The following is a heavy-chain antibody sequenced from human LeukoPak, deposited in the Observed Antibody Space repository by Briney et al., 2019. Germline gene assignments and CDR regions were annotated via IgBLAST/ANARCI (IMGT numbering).Heavy chain of an antibody. CDR3: ARGMMIVVATREDDAFDI. J-gene: IGHJ3*02. Sequence: GASVKVSCKASGYTFTSYGISWVQQAPGQGLEWMGWISAYNGNTNYAQKLQGRVTMTTDTSTSTAYMELRSLRSDDTAVYYCARGMMIVVATREDDAFDIWGQGTMVTVSS. D-gene: IGHD3-22*01. V-gene: IGHV1-18*01. CDR2: ISAYNGNT. CDR1: GYTFTSYG.